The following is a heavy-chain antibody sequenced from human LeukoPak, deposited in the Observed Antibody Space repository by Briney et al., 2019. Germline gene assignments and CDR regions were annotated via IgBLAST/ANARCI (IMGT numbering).Heavy chain of an antibody. Sequence: PGGSLRLSCAASGFTFSSYWMSWVRQAPAKGLEWVANIKQDGSEKYYVDSVKGRFTISRDNAKNSLYLQMNSLRAEDTAVYYCGGSYYYYGMDVWGQGTTVTVSS. V-gene: IGHV3-7*05. J-gene: IGHJ6*02. CDR3: GGSYYYYGMDV. CDR2: IKQDGSEK. CDR1: GFTFSSYW.